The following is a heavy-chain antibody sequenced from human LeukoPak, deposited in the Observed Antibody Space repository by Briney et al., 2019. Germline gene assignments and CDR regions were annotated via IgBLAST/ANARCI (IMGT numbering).Heavy chain of an antibody. J-gene: IGHJ5*02. V-gene: IGHV3-23*01. CDR3: TKKRTTSVTDWFDP. CDR1: GFTFSSYA. D-gene: IGHD4-17*01. CDR2: ISGIGTTT. Sequence: GGSLRLSCTASGFTFSSYAMTWVRQAPGKGLECVSVISGIGTTTYYADSVKGRFTISRDNSKNTLFLQMNSQRVEDTATYYCTKKRTTSVTDWFDPWGQGALVTVSS.